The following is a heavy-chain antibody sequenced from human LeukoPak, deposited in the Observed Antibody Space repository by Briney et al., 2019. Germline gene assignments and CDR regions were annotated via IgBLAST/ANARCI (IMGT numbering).Heavy chain of an antibody. CDR1: GYSFTSYW. J-gene: IGHJ3*02. V-gene: IGHV5-51*01. D-gene: IGHD2-2*01. CDR3: ARRAYCSSTICQARGHDAFDI. Sequence: GESLKISCKGSGYSFTSYWIGRERQMPGKGLEWMGIIYPGDSDTRYSPSFQGQVTISADKSISTAYLQWSSLKASDTAMYYCARRAYCSSTICQARGHDAFDIWGQGTMVTVSS. CDR2: IYPGDSDT.